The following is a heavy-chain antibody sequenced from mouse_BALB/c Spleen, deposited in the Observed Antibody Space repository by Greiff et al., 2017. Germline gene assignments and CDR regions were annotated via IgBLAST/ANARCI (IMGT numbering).Heavy chain of an antibody. Sequence: EVMLVESGPGLVKPSQSLSLTCTVTGYSITSDYAWYWIRQFPGNKLEWMGYISYSGSTSYNPSLKSRVSITRDTSKNQFFLQLNSVTTEDTATYYCARGGYGPYYAMDYWGQGTSVTVSS. CDR2: ISYSGST. CDR3: ARGGYGPYYAMDY. J-gene: IGHJ4*01. V-gene: IGHV3-2*02. D-gene: IGHD1-2*01. CDR1: GYSITSDYA.